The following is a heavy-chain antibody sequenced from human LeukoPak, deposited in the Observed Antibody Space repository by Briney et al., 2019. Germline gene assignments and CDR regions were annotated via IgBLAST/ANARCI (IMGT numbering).Heavy chain of an antibody. Sequence: PGGSLRLSCAASGFTFDDYAMHWVRQAPGKGLEWVSGISWNSGSIGYADSVKGRFTISRDNAKNSLYLQMNSLRAEDTAVYYCARESTTKGVVAATPDYWGQGTLVTVSS. CDR2: ISWNSGSI. J-gene: IGHJ4*02. CDR1: GFTFDDYA. D-gene: IGHD2-15*01. V-gene: IGHV3-9*01. CDR3: ARESTTKGVVAATPDY.